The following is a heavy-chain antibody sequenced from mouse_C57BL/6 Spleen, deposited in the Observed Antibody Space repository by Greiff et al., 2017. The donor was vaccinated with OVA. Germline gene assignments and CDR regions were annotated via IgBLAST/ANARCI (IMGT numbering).Heavy chain of an antibody. Sequence: EVKLVESGGDLVKPGGSLKLSCAASGFTFSSYGMSWVRQTPDKRLEWVATISSGGSYTYYPDSVKGRFTISRDNAKNTLYLQMSSLKSEDTAMYYCARQYYYVNCDYWGQGTTLTVSS. CDR2: ISSGGSYT. CDR3: ARQYYYVNCDY. V-gene: IGHV5-6*02. D-gene: IGHD1-1*01. CDR1: GFTFSSYG. J-gene: IGHJ2*01.